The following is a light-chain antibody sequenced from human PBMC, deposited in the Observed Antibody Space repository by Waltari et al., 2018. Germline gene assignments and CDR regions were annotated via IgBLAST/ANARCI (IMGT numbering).Light chain of an antibody. CDR2: EVT. Sequence: QSALTQPPSASGSPGQSVTISCTGTSSDVGDYVHWYQQHPGNAPKLMISEVTKRPSGVPDRFSGSKSGNTASLTVSGLQAEDEADYYCSSYAGSNNLVFGGGTKLTVL. CDR3: SSYAGSNNLV. V-gene: IGLV2-8*01. J-gene: IGLJ2*01. CDR1: SSDVGDY.